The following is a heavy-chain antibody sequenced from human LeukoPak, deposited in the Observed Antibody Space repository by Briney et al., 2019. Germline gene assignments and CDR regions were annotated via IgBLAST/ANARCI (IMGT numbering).Heavy chain of an antibody. CDR1: GYTFTSYY. CDR2: INPSGGST. V-gene: IGHV1-46*01. D-gene: IGHD5-12*01. Sequence: GASVKVSCKASGYTFTSYYMHWVRQAPGQGLEWMGIINPSGGSTGYAQKFQGRVTMTRNTSISTAYMELSSLRSEDTAVYYCARDVRRGATIRNAFDIWGQGTMVTVSS. CDR3: ARDVRRGATIRNAFDI. J-gene: IGHJ3*02.